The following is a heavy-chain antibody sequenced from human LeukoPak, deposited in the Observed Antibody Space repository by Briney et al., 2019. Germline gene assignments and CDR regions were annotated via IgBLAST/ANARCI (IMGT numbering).Heavy chain of an antibody. D-gene: IGHD6-19*01. V-gene: IGHV3-53*01. Sequence: HPGGSLRLCCAASGFTVSSNYMSWVRQAPGKGLEWVSVIYSGVSTYYADSVKGRFTISRDNYKNTLYLQMNSLRAEDTAVYYCARDEGRYRTAFDAFDIWGQGTMVTVSS. CDR2: IYSGVST. CDR3: ARDEGRYRTAFDAFDI. J-gene: IGHJ3*02. CDR1: GFTVSSNY.